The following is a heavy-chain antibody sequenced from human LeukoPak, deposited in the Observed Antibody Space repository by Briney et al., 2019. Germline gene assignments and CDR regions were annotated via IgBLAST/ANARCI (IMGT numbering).Heavy chain of an antibody. Sequence: GGSLRLSCAASGFTFSSYWMSWVRQAPGKGLEWVANIKQDGSEKYYVDSVKGRFTISRDNAKNSLYLQMNSLRAEDTAVYYCARGEYYYDSSGYYSNDYWGQGTLVTVSS. CDR3: ARGEYYYDSSGYYSNDY. D-gene: IGHD3-22*01. CDR2: IKQDGSEK. CDR1: GFTFSSYW. J-gene: IGHJ4*02. V-gene: IGHV3-7*01.